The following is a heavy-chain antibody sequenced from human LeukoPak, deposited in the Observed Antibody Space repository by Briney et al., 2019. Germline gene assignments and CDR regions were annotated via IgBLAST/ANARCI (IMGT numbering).Heavy chain of an antibody. D-gene: IGHD5-18*01. CDR3: AREAAGHGVQLWLRYYYYYGMDV. Sequence: ASVKVSCKASGYTFTSYGISWVRQALGQGLEWMGWISAYNGNTNYAQKLQGRVTMTTDTSTSTAYMELRSLRSDDTAVYYCAREAAGHGVQLWLRYYYYYGMDVWGQGTTVTVSS. V-gene: IGHV1-18*01. J-gene: IGHJ6*02. CDR1: GYTFTSYG. CDR2: ISAYNGNT.